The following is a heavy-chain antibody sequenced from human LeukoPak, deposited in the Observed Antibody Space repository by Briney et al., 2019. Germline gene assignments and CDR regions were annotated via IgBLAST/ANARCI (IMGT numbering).Heavy chain of an antibody. CDR3: ARAGTLEWLSDAEYYFDY. J-gene: IGHJ4*02. CDR2: IYTSGST. D-gene: IGHD3-3*01. V-gene: IGHV4-61*02. Sequence: PSETLSLTCTVSGGSISSGSYYWSWIRQPAGKGLEGIGRIYTSGSTNYNPSLKSRVTVSVDTSKNQVSLKLSSVTAADTAVYYCARAGTLEWLSDAEYYFDYWGQGTLVTVSS. CDR1: GGSISSGSYY.